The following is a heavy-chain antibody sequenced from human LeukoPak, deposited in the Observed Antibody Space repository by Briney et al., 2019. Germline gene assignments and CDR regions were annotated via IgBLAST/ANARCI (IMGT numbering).Heavy chain of an antibody. V-gene: IGHV1-24*01. CDR2: FDPEDGET. J-gene: IGHJ6*02. D-gene: IGHD3-22*01. Sequence: ASVKVSCKVSGYTLTELSMHWVRQAPGKGLEWMGGFDPEDGETIYAQKFQGRVTMTEDTSTDTAYMELSSLRSEDTAVYYCARDDRYYYDSSGYSGYYGMDVWGQGTTVTVSS. CDR1: GYTLTELS. CDR3: ARDDRYYYDSSGYSGYYGMDV.